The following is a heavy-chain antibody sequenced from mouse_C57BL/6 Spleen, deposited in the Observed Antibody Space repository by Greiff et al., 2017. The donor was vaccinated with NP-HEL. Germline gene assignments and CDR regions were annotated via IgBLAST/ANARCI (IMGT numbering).Heavy chain of an antibody. Sequence: VQLKQSGPELVKPGASVKMSCKASGYTFTDYNMHWVKQSHGKSLEWIGYINPNNGGTSYNQKFKGKATLTVNKSSSTAYMELRSLTSEDSAVYYCARGDYGNYVDYAMDYWGQGTSVTVSS. CDR1: GYTFTDYN. D-gene: IGHD2-1*01. CDR3: ARGDYGNYVDYAMDY. J-gene: IGHJ4*01. CDR2: INPNNGGT. V-gene: IGHV1-22*01.